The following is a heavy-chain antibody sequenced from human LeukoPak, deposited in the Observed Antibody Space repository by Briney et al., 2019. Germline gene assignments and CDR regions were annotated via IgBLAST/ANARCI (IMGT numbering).Heavy chain of an antibody. J-gene: IGHJ3*02. CDR2: IKSKTDGETT. CDR3: ATRLRGDGFDI. D-gene: IGHD4-17*01. Sequence: GGSLRLSCAASGFTFGTYSMNWVRQAPGKGLEWVGRIKSKTDGETTDYAAPVEGRFTISRDDSKNTLYLQMKSLKTEDTAVYYCATRLRGDGFDIWGQGTMVTVSS. CDR1: GFTFGTYS. V-gene: IGHV3-15*01.